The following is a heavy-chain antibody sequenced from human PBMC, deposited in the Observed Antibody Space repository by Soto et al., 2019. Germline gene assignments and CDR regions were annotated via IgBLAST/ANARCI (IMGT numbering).Heavy chain of an antibody. CDR1: GFTFSSYS. J-gene: IGHJ6*03. CDR3: AGCLIAAAGPYYYYYYYMDV. CDR2: ISSSSSTI. Sequence: EVQLVESGGGLVQPGGSLRLSCAASGFTFSSYSMNWVRQAPGKGLEWVSYISSSSSTIYYADSVKGRFTISRDNAKNSLYLQMNSLRAEDTAVYYCAGCLIAAAGPYYYYYYYMDVWGKGTTVTVSS. V-gene: IGHV3-48*01. D-gene: IGHD6-13*01.